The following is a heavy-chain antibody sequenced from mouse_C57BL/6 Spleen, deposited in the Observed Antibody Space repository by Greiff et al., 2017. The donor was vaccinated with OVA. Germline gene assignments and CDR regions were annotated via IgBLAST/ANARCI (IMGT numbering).Heavy chain of an antibody. V-gene: IGHV1-22*01. CDR3: ARWKATRYFDV. Sequence: VQLKQSGPELVKPGASVKMSCKASGYTFTDYNMHWVKQSHGKSLEWIGYINPNNGGTSYNQKFKGKATLTVNKSSSTAYMELRSLTSEDSAVYYCARWKATRYFDVWGTGTTVTVSS. CDR2: INPNNGGT. CDR1: GYTFTDYN. J-gene: IGHJ1*03. D-gene: IGHD6-1*01.